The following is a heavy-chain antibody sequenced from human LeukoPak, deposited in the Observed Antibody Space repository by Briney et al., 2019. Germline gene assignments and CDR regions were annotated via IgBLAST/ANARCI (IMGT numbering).Heavy chain of an antibody. D-gene: IGHD5-18*01. CDR3: ARDKRHSYGRYFDP. Sequence: SETLSLTCTASGDSISTYHWNWIRKPPGKGLQWIGYMQSTGNSNYNPSLKNRVNIFVDMSKNHFVLNLRSVTAADTAVYYCARDKRHSYGRYFDPWGQGMLVTVSS. J-gene: IGHJ4*02. V-gene: IGHV4-59*01. CDR1: GDSISTYH. CDR2: MQSTGNS.